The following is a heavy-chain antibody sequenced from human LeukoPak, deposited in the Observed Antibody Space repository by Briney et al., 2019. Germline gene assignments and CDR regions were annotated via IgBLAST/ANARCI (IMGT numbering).Heavy chain of an antibody. V-gene: IGHV3-23*01. CDR3: AKSRSSEARAGSNY. D-gene: IGHD3-10*01. CDR1: GFTFSSYA. CDR2: ISGSGDST. J-gene: IGHJ4*02. Sequence: GGSLRLSCAASGFTFSSYAMSWVRQAPGKGLEWVSSISGSGDSTYYADSVKGRFTISRDNSRNPLYLQLNSLRAEDTAVYYCAKSRSSEARAGSNYWGQGTLVTVSS.